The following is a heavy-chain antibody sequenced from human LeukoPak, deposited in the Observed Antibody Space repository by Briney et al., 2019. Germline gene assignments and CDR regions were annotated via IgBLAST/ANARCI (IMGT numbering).Heavy chain of an antibody. J-gene: IGHJ4*02. V-gene: IGHV1-2*02. D-gene: IGHD3-9*01. CDR3: ARQYYDILTGFFPAGY. CDR1: GYTFTGYY. CDR2: INPDSGGT. Sequence: ASVKVSCKASGYTFTGYYMHWVRQAPGHGLEWMGWINPDSGGTNYAQKFQGRVTMTRDTSINTAYMELSRLRSDDTAVYYCARQYYDILTGFFPAGYWGQGTLVTVSS.